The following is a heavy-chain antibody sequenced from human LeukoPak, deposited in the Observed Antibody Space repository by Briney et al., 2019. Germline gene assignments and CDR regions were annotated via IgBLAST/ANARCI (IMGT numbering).Heavy chain of an antibody. CDR1: GFTFSSYG. D-gene: IGHD2-15*01. Sequence: PGGSLRLSCAASGFTFSSYGIHWVRQAPGKGLEWVAFIRYDGSNKYYADSVKGRFTISRDNSKNTLYLQMNSLRAEDTAVYYCARDLITRYCSGGSCYARDYYYGMDVWGQGTTVTVSS. CDR3: ARDLITRYCSGGSCYARDYYYGMDV. V-gene: IGHV3-30*02. J-gene: IGHJ6*02. CDR2: IRYDGSNK.